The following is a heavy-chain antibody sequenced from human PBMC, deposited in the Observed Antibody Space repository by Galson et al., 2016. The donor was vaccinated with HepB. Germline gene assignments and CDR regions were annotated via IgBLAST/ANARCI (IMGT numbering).Heavy chain of an antibody. J-gene: IGHJ4*02. Sequence: SVKVSCKASGYSFMSFGVCWVRQAPGQGLEWMGCISAYNGNTVHAQNLQDRVAMTTDTSTSTGYMELRSLRSGDTAVYYCSTVAGNYWGQGTLVIVSS. CDR2: ISAYNGNT. V-gene: IGHV1-18*01. CDR3: STVAGNY. CDR1: GYSFMSFG. D-gene: IGHD6-19*01.